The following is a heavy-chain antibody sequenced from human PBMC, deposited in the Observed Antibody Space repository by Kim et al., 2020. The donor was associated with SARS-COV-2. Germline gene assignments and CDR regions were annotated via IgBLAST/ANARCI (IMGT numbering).Heavy chain of an antibody. CDR2: IDPSDSYT. D-gene: IGHD3-22*01. CDR3: AVSGNSAGDYYYGMDV. J-gene: IGHJ6*02. CDR1: GYSFTIYW. V-gene: IGHV5-10-1*01. Sequence: GESLKISCKGSGYSFTIYWISWVRQMPGKGLEWMGRIDPSDSYTNYSPSFQGHVTISADKSISTAYLQWSSLKASDTAMYYCAVSGNSAGDYYYGMDVWGQGTTVTVSS.